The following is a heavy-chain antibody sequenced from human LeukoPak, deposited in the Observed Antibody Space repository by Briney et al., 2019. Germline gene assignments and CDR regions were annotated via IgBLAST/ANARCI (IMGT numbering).Heavy chain of an antibody. CDR2: IYTSGST. V-gene: IGHV4-61*02. CDR1: GGSISSGSYY. J-gene: IGHJ4*02. Sequence: SETLSLTCTVSGGSISSGSYYWSWIRQPAGKGLEWIGRIYTSGSTNYNPSLKSRVTISVDTSKNQFSLKLSSVTAADTAVYYCARGVLLDYWGQGTLVTVSS. CDR3: ARGVLLDY.